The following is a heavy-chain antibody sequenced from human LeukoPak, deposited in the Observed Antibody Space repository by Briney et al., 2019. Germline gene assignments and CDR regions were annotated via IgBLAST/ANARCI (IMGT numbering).Heavy chain of an antibody. V-gene: IGHV3-15*01. CDR2: IKSKTDGGTT. J-gene: IGHJ4*02. CDR3: ARDGGSSGWYVGYFDY. CDR1: GFTFSNAW. Sequence: DPGGSLRLSCAASGFTFSNAWMTWVRQAPVKVLEWVGRIKSKTDGGTTDYTAPVKGRFTISRDNSKNTLYLQMNSLRAEDTAVYYCARDGGSSGWYVGYFDYWGQGTLVTVSS. D-gene: IGHD6-19*01.